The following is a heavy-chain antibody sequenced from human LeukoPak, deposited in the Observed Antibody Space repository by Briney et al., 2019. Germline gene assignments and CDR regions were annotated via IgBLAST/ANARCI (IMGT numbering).Heavy chain of an antibody. CDR2: ISGSGGST. D-gene: IGHD2-2*01. J-gene: IGHJ5*02. CDR3: APRIRGDIVVVPAAPGWFDP. V-gene: IGHV3-23*01. Sequence: GGSLRLSCAASGFTFSSYAMSWVRQAPGKGLEWVSAISGSGGSTYYADSVKGRFTISRDNSKNTLYLQMNSLRAEDTAVYYCAPRIRGDIVVVPAAPGWFDPWGQGTLVTVSS. CDR1: GFTFSSYA.